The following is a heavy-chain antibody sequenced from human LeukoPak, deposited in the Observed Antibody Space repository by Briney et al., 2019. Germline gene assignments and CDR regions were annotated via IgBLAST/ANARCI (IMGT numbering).Heavy chain of an antibody. Sequence: GASVKVSCKASGYTFTSYGISWVRQAPGQGLEWMGWIGASNTNTDYPQNLQGRVTVTSDTSTSTAYMELRSLRSDDTAVYYCGRGTYSDYWGQGTLVTVSS. V-gene: IGHV1-18*01. J-gene: IGHJ4*02. CDR3: GRGTYSDY. CDR2: IGASNTNT. D-gene: IGHD1-1*01. CDR1: GYTFTSYG.